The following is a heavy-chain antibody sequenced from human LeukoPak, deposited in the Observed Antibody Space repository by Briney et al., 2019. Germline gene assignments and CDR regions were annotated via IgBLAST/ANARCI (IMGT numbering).Heavy chain of an antibody. CDR1: GDTFSSYA. D-gene: IGHD5-18*01. V-gene: IGHV1-46*01. J-gene: IGHJ4*02. Sequence: ASVKVSCKASGDTFSSYAISWVRQAPGQGLEWMGIINPSGGSTSYAQKFQGRVTMTRDTSTSTVYMELSSLRSEDTAVYYCARGRIQLWLAAPFDYWGQGTLVTVSS. CDR2: INPSGGST. CDR3: ARGRIQLWLAAPFDY.